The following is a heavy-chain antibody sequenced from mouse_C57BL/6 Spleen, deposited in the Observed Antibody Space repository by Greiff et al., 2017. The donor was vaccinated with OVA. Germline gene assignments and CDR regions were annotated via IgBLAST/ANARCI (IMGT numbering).Heavy chain of an antibody. CDR3: ARYGSYDAMDY. V-gene: IGHV1-52*01. J-gene: IGHJ4*01. CDR2: IDPSDSET. CDR1: GYTFTSYW. D-gene: IGHD1-1*01. Sequence: VQLQQPGAELVRPGSSVKLSCKASGYTFTSYWMHWVKQRPIQGLEWIGNIDPSDSETHYNQKFKDKATLTVDKSSSTAYMQLSSLTSEDSAVYYCARYGSYDAMDYWGQGTSVTVSS.